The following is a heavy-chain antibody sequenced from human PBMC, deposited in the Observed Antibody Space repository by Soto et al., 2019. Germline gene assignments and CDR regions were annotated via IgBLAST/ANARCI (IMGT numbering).Heavy chain of an antibody. CDR3: ARRYGSAFDI. J-gene: IGHJ3*02. CDR2: IYYSGST. Sequence: QVQLQESGPGLVKPSETLSLTCTVSGGSISRYYWSWIRQPPGKGLEWIGYIYYSGSTNYNPSLKSRVTISVDTSKNHFSLNLSSVTAADTAVYYCARRYGSAFDIWGQGTMVTVSS. CDR1: GGSISRYY. D-gene: IGHD3-10*01. V-gene: IGHV4-59*01.